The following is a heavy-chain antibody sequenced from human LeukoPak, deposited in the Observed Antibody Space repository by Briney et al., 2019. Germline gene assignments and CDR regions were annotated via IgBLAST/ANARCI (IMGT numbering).Heavy chain of an antibody. V-gene: IGHV3-23*01. D-gene: IGHD3-22*01. Sequence: GGSLRLSCAASGFTFSSYAMSWVRQAPGKGLEWVSAISGSGGCTYYADSVKGRFTISRDNSKNTLYLQMNSLRAEDTAVYYCAKDSNRYYYDSSGYQDYWGQGTLVTVSS. CDR3: AKDSNRYYYDSSGYQDY. CDR1: GFTFSSYA. J-gene: IGHJ4*02. CDR2: ISGSGGCT.